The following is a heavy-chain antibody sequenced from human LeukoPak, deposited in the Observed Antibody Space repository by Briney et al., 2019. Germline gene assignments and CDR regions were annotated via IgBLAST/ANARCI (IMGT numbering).Heavy chain of an antibody. CDR1: GFTFSRYE. CDR3: ARDLGMTDGDYVSYFDY. CDR2: ISSSGSII. J-gene: IGHJ4*02. Sequence: WGSLRPSCAASGFTFSRYELNWVRQAPGKGLGWVSYISSSGSIIYYADSVKGRFTISRDNAKNSLYLQMNSLRAEDTAVYYCARDLGMTDGDYVSYFDYWGQGTLVTGAS. D-gene: IGHD4-17*01. V-gene: IGHV3-48*03.